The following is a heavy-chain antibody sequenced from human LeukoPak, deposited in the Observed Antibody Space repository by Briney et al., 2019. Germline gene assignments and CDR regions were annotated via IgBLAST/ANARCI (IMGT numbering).Heavy chain of an antibody. CDR1: GFTFSSYS. D-gene: IGHD1-1*01. CDR3: ARDDTWNLDY. CDR2: IGGSSSTI. V-gene: IGHV3-48*04. J-gene: IGHJ4*02. Sequence: GGSLRLSCAASGFTFSSYSMNWVRQAPGKGLEWVSYIGGSSSTIYYADSVKGRFTISRDNAKNSLYLQMDSLRAEDTAVYYCARDDTWNLDYWGQGTLVTVSS.